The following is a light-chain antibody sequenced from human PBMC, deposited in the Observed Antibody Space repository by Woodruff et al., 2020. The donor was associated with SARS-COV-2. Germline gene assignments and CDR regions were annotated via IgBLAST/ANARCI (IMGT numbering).Light chain of an antibody. CDR2: YAS. CDR1: QSIATY. Sequence: RASQSIATYLHWYQHKPDQSPKLLIKYASQSISGVSSRFSGSGSGTDFTLTINSLEAEDAATYYCHQSSILPYTFGQGTKL. V-gene: IGKV6-21*02. J-gene: IGKJ2*01. CDR3: HQSSILPYT.